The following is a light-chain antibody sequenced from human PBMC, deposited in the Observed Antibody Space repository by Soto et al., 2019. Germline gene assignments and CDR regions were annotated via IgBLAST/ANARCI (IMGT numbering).Light chain of an antibody. CDR3: QTWGSGIVV. Sequence: QPVLTQSPSASASLGASVKLTCTLSSGHSNYAIAWHQQQSEKGPRYLMKLNSDGSHSKGDGIADRFSGSSSGAERYLTISSLHSEDEADYYCQTWGSGIVVFGGGTKVTVL. CDR2: LNSDGSH. J-gene: IGLJ2*01. CDR1: SGHSNYA. V-gene: IGLV4-69*01.